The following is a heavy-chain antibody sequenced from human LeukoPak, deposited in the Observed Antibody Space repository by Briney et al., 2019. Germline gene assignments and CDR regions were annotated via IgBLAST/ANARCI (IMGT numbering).Heavy chain of an antibody. CDR3: ARLDGINDFWSGYYSEWFDP. D-gene: IGHD3-3*01. Sequence: GGSLRLSCAASGFTFSSYWMHWVRQAPGKGLVWVGRIKSKTDGGTTDYASPVKARFTISRDDSMNTLYLQMNSLRAEDTAVYYCARLDGINDFWSGYYSEWFDPWGQGTLVTVSS. CDR1: GFTFSSYW. CDR2: IKSKTDGGTT. V-gene: IGHV3-15*07. J-gene: IGHJ5*02.